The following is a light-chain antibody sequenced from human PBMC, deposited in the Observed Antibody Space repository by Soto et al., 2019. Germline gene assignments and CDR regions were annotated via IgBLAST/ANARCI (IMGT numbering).Light chain of an antibody. CDR1: SSDVGGFNY. Sequence: QSALTQPRSVSGSPGQSVTISCTGTSSDVGGFNYVSWYQQQPGKDPKLMIYDVSERPSGVPDRFSGSKSGNTASLTISGLQVDDEADYYCCSYAGTYAYVFGTGTKLTVL. J-gene: IGLJ1*01. CDR3: CSYAGTYAYV. V-gene: IGLV2-11*01. CDR2: DVS.